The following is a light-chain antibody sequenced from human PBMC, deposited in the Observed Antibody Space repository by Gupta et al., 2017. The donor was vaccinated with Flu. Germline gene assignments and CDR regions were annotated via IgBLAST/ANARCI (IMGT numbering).Light chain of an antibody. J-gene: IGLJ1*01. Sequence: QSVLTQPPSASGTPGQRVTISCSGSNSNIGSNTVDWYQHLPGTAPKLLIYDNGQRPSGVPDRFSGSKSGTSASLAISGPQSEDEADYYCAVWDDSLKGLYVFGTGTKVTVL. CDR3: AVWDDSLKGLYV. V-gene: IGLV1-44*01. CDR2: DNG. CDR1: NSNIGSNT.